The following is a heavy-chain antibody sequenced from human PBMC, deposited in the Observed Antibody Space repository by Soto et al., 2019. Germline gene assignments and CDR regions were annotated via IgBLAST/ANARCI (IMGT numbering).Heavy chain of an antibody. CDR1: GGSISSSSYY. D-gene: IGHD3-3*01. V-gene: IGHV4-39*01. CDR3: XRXXXXWXXYNNWFDP. Sequence: TLSLTCTVSGGSISSSSYYWGWIRQPPXKGLEWIGSIYYSGSTYYNPSLKSRVTISVDTSKNQFSLKLSSVTAADTAVYYCXRXXXXWXXYNNWFDPWGQGTLVTVSS. CDR2: IYYSGST. J-gene: IGHJ5*02.